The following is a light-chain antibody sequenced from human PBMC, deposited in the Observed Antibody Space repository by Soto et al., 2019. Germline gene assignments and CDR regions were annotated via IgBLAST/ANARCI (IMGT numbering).Light chain of an antibody. CDR1: QGIANY. CDR3: QTYDSAPWT. CDR2: AAS. J-gene: IGKJ1*01. Sequence: DIQMTQSPSSLSASVGDRITITCRASQGIANYLAWYQHKPGKVPKLLVYAASTLQSGVPSRFRGSGSGTDFTLTISSLQPEDVATYYCQTYDSAPWTFGQGTRVEIK. V-gene: IGKV1-27*01.